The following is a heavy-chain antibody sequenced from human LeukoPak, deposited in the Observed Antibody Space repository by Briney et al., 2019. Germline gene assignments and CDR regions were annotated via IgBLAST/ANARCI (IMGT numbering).Heavy chain of an antibody. CDR1: GFTFSSYG. J-gene: IGHJ4*02. CDR3: AKEGGSSWFSELDY. V-gene: IGHV3-23*01. D-gene: IGHD6-13*01. CDR2: ISGSGGST. Sequence: GGTLRLSCAASGFTFSSYGMSWVRQAPGKGLEWVSAISGSGGSTYYADSVKGRFTISRDNSKNTLYLQMNSLRAEDTAVYYCAKEGGSSWFSELDYWGQGTLVTVSS.